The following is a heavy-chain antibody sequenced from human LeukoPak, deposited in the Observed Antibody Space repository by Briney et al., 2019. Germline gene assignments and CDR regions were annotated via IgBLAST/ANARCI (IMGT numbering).Heavy chain of an antibody. CDR1: GFTFSSYA. CDR3: ARDQRIAAAGP. J-gene: IGHJ4*02. D-gene: IGHD6-13*01. CDR2: ISSNGDNT. Sequence: GGSLRLSCAASGFTFSSYAMHWVRQAPGKGLEYVSAISSNGDNTYYANSVKGRFTISRDNSKNTLYLQMASLRGEDTAVYYCARDQRIAAAGPWGQGTLVTVSS. V-gene: IGHV3-64*01.